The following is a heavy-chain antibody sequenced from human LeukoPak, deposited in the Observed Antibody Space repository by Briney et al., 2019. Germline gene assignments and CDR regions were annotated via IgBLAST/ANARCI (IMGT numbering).Heavy chain of an antibody. J-gene: IGHJ4*02. Sequence: TGGSLRLSCAASGFTFGSYWMSWVRQAPGKGLEWVANIKQDGSEKYYVDSVKGRFTISRDNAKNSLYLQMNSLRAEDTAVYYCARIGLGYYYFDYWGQGTLVTVSS. CDR2: IKQDGSEK. CDR1: GFTFGSYW. V-gene: IGHV3-7*01. CDR3: ARIGLGYYYFDY. D-gene: IGHD1-26*01.